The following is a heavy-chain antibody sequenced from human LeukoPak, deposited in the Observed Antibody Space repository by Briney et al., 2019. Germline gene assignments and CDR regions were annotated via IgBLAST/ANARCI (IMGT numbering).Heavy chain of an antibody. CDR1: GYTFTSYR. CDR2: ISVYNGNT. J-gene: IGHJ4*01. D-gene: IGHD3-10*01. Sequence: ASVKVSCKASGYTFTSYRINWVRQAPGQGLEWMGWISVYNGNTNYAQKSQGRVTMTTDTSTSTAYMELRSLRSGDTAVYYCARSPHSYGSGRGGYWGQGTLVTVSS. CDR3: ARSPHSYGSGRGGY. V-gene: IGHV1-18*01.